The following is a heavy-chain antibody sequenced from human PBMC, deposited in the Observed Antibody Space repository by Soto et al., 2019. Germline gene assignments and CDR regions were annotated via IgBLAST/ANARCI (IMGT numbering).Heavy chain of an antibody. J-gene: IGHJ4*02. D-gene: IGHD6-19*01. CDR1: GGSFSGYY. V-gene: IGHV4-59*01. CDR3: ARFSGWYSAFDY. Sequence: SETLSLTCAVYGGSFSGYYWSWIRQPPGKGLEWIGYIYSSGSTNYNPSLKSRVTISVDTSKSEFSLKLTSVTAADTAVYYCARFSGWYSAFDYWGQGTPVTVSS. CDR2: IYSSGST.